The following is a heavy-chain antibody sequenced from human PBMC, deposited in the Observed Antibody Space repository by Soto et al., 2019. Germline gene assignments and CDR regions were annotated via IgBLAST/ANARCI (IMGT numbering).Heavy chain of an antibody. CDR2: INHSGST. CDR3: AGTYISVTIPYYYYGMDV. CDR1: GGSFSGYY. J-gene: IGHJ6*02. Sequence: SETLSLTCAVYGGSFSGYYWSWIRQPPGKGLEWIGEINHSGSTNYNPSLKSRVTISVDTSKNQFSLKLSSVTAADTAVYYCAGTYISVTIPYYYYGMDVWGQGTTVTVSS. D-gene: IGHD4-17*01. V-gene: IGHV4-34*01.